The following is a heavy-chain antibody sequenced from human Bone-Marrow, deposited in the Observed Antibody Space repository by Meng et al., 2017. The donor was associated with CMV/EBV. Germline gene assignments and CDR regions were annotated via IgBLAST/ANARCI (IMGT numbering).Heavy chain of an antibody. D-gene: IGHD2-2*03. Sequence: SVKVSCKTSGDTFSSYNIRWVRQAPGQGLKLGGIIPIFGTTNYAQKFQGRVTITADKSTSTAYMELSSLRSEDTAAYYCARDLTKMDIVVVPAAASTYNWFDPWGQGTLVTVSS. CDR2: IIPIFGTT. J-gene: IGHJ5*02. V-gene: IGHV1-69*06. CDR3: ARDLTKMDIVVVPAAASTYNWFDP. CDR1: GDTFSSYN.